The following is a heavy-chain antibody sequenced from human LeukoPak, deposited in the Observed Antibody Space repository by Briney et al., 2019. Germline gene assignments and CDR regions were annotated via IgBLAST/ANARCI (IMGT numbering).Heavy chain of an antibody. V-gene: IGHV1-69*05. J-gene: IGHJ5*02. D-gene: IGHD2-2*01. Sequence: SVKVSCKASGGTFSSYAISWVRQAPGQGLEWMGRIIPIFGTANYAQKFQGRVTITTDESTSTAYMELSSLRSEDTAVYYCASHPLGYCSSTSCLVRVNWFDPWGQGTLVTVSS. CDR1: GGTFSSYA. CDR2: IIPIFGTA. CDR3: ASHPLGYCSSTSCLVRVNWFDP.